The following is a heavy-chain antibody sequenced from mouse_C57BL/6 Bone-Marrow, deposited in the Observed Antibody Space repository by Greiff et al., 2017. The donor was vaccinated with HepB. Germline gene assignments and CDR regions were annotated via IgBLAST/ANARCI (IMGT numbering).Heavy chain of an antibody. D-gene: IGHD1-1*01. CDR2: IDPSDSYT. V-gene: IGHV1-50*01. CDR3: AVYYYGSTMDY. Sequence: QVQLKQPGAELVKPGASVKLSCKASGYTFTSYWMQWVKQRPGQGLEWIGEIDPSDSYTNYNQKFKGKATLTVDTSSSTAYMQLSSLTSEDSAVYYCAVYYYGSTMDYWGQGTSVTVSS. CDR1: GYTFTSYW. J-gene: IGHJ4*01.